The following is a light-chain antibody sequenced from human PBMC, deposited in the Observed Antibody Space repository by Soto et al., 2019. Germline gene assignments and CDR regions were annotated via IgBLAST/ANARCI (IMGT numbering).Light chain of an antibody. CDR2: DDN. V-gene: IGLV3-10*01. CDR3: YSTDSSGNHRV. J-gene: IGLJ3*02. Sequence: SYELTQPPSVSVSPGQTARITCSGDTLPRKYAYWYQKKSGQAPVLVIYDDNKRPSGIPERFSGASSGTMATLTISGAQVEDEADYSFYSTDSSGNHRVFGGGTKLTVL. CDR1: TLPRKY.